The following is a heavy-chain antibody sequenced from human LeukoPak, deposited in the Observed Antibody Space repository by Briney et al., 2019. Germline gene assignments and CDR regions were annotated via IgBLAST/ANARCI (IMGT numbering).Heavy chain of an antibody. CDR1: GFTLSSFW. Sequence: PGGSLRLSCAASGFTLSSFWMHWVRQVPGKGLVWVSRINSDGSITNYADSVKGRFTISRDNSKNTLYLQMNSLRAEDTAVYYCAKDPHLYSYGYRNRDAFDIWGQGTMVTVSS. V-gene: IGHV3-74*01. J-gene: IGHJ3*02. D-gene: IGHD5-18*01. CDR3: AKDPHLYSYGYRNRDAFDI. CDR2: INSDGSIT.